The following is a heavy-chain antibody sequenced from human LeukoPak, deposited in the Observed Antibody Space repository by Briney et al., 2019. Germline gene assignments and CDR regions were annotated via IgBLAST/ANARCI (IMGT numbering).Heavy chain of an antibody. V-gene: IGHV3-21*01. Sequence: GGSLRLSCAASGFTFSSYSMTWVRQAPGKGLEWVSSISSSSTYIYYADSVRGRFTISRDNAKNSLYLQMSSLRAEDTAVYYCASGSYGISDYWGQGTLVTVSS. CDR1: GFTFSSYS. D-gene: IGHD1-26*01. J-gene: IGHJ4*02. CDR3: ASGSYGISDY. CDR2: ISSSSTYI.